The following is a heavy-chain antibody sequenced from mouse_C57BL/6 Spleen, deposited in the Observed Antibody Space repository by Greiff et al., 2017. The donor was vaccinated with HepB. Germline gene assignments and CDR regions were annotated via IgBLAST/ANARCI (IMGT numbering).Heavy chain of an antibody. CDR3: ARVGLGLDAMDY. J-gene: IGHJ4*01. CDR1: GYSFTGYY. D-gene: IGHD2-2*01. CDR2: INPSTGGT. V-gene: IGHV1-42*01. Sequence: VQLQQSGPELVKPGASVKISCKASGYSFTGYYMNWVKQSPEKSLEWIGEINPSTGGTTYNQKFKAKATLTVDKSSSTAYMQLKSLTSEDSAVYYCARVGLGLDAMDYWGQGTSVTVSS.